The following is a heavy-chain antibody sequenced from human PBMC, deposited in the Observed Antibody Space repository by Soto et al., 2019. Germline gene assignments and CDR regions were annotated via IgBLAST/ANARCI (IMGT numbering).Heavy chain of an antibody. J-gene: IGHJ6*02. CDR1: GGSFNSDYYH. CDR3: AREDDGGDSLDV. Sequence: PSETLSLTCTVSGGSFNSDYYHWTWIRQSPGKGLEWIGYIHHSGAILYNPSFKSRLAISVGTSKNQFSLHLSSVTDTDTAVYFCAREDDGGDSLDVWGQGTTVTVSS. D-gene: IGHD2-21*02. CDR2: IHHSGAI. V-gene: IGHV4-30-4*08.